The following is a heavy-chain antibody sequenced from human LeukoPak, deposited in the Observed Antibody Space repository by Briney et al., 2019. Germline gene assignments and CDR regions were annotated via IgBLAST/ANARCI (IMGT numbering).Heavy chain of an antibody. CDR2: IYYSGST. CDR1: GGSITSYY. J-gene: IGHJ4*02. CDR3: ARGTRYFGY. D-gene: IGHD2-2*01. V-gene: IGHV4-59*01. Sequence: SETLSLTRTVSGGSITSYYWSWIRQPPGKGLEWIGSIYYSGSTNYNPSLKSRVTISVDTSKNQFSLKLSSVTAADTALYYCARGTRYFGYWGQGTLVTVSS.